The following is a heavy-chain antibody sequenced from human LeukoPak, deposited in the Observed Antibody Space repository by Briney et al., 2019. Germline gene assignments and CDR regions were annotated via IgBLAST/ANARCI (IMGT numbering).Heavy chain of an antibody. Sequence: RSWGSLRLSCAASGFTFSSYGMHWVRQAPGKGLEWVAVIWYDGSNKYYADSVKGRFTISRDNSKNTLYLQMNSLRAEDTAVYYCARDHSGGWYSDYFDYWGQGTLVTV. CDR3: ARDHSGGWYSDYFDY. CDR2: IWYDGSNK. CDR1: GFTFSSYG. D-gene: IGHD6-19*01. V-gene: IGHV3-33*01. J-gene: IGHJ4*02.